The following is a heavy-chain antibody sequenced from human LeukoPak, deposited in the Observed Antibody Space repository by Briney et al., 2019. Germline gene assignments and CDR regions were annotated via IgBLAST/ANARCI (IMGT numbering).Heavy chain of an antibody. J-gene: IGHJ4*02. D-gene: IGHD3-3*01. V-gene: IGHV3-7*01. CDR2: IKQDGSEK. Sequence: GGSLRLSCAASGFTFSSYWMSWVREAPGKGLEWVANIKQDGSEKDYVDSVKGRFTISRENAKKSLFLQMNSLRAEDTAVYYCARDFDYFDYWGQGTLVTVS. CDR1: GFTFSSYW. CDR3: ARDFDYFDY.